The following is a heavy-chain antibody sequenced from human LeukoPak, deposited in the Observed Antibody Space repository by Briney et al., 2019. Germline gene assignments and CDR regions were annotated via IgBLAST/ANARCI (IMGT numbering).Heavy chain of an antibody. CDR3: ARDKAHSYGYYFDP. CDR1: GGGISTYY. Sequence: PSETPSLTCTVAGGGISTYYWNWIRQTPGKRLEWVGHIANGATDYNPSLKSRAIISVDTSKNQISLRLTSVTAADTAVYHCARDKAHSYGYYFDPWGPGTQVLVSS. CDR2: IANGAT. D-gene: IGHD3-10*01. V-gene: IGHV4-4*08. J-gene: IGHJ4*02.